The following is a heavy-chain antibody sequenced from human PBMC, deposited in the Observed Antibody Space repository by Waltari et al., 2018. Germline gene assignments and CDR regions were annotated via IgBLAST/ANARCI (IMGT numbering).Heavy chain of an antibody. CDR1: GGSISSSSYY. J-gene: IGHJ6*03. Sequence: QLQLQESGPGLVKPSETLSLTCTVSGGSISSSSYYWGWIRQPPGKGLEWIGSIYYSGSTYYNPSLKSRVTISVDTSKNQFSLKLSSVTAADTAVYYCARSRRGGYYYMDVWDKGTTVTVSS. D-gene: IGHD3-10*01. V-gene: IGHV4-39*01. CDR3: ARSRRGGYYYMDV. CDR2: IYYSGST.